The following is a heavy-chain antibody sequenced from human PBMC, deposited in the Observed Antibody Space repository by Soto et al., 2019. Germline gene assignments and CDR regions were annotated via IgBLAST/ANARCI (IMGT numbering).Heavy chain of an antibody. D-gene: IGHD1-1*01. J-gene: IGHJ5*02. CDR2: IIPILGIA. CDR3: AGGAGTLEGFDP. CDR1: GGTFSSYT. Sequence: QVQLVQSGAEVKKPGSSVKVSCKASGGTFSSYTISWVRQAPGQGLEWMGRIIPILGIANYAQKFQGRVTVTADKATSTAYRELSSRRSEDTAVYYCAGGAGTLEGFDPWGQGTLVTVSS. V-gene: IGHV1-69*02.